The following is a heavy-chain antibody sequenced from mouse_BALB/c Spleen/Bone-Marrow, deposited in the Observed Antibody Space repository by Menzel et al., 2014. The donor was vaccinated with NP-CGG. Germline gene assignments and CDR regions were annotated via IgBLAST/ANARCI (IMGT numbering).Heavy chain of an antibody. J-gene: IGHJ3*01. Sequence: VQLQQSGPELAKPGASMKISCKASGYSFTGYTMNWVKQSHGKNLEWIGLINPYNDGTSYNQKFKGKATLTVDKSSSTAYMELLSLTSEDSAVYYCAREGYGSSYGFAYWGQGTLVTVSA. CDR3: AREGYGSSYGFAY. CDR1: GYSFTGYT. D-gene: IGHD1-1*01. V-gene: IGHV1-26*01. CDR2: INPYNDGT.